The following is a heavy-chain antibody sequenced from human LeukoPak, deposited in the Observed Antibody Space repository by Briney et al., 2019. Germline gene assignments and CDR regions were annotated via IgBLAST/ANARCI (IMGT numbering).Heavy chain of an antibody. CDR2: IYYSGST. CDR1: GGSISSYY. V-gene: IGHV4-59*08. D-gene: IGHD6-19*01. CDR3: ARRGSGWLYYYYYGMDV. J-gene: IGHJ6*02. Sequence: PSETLSLTCTVSGGSISSYYWSWIRQPPGKGLEWIGYIYYSGSTNYNPSLKSRVTISVDTSKNQFSLKLSSVTAADTAVYYCARRGSGWLYYYYYGMDVWGQGTTVTVSS.